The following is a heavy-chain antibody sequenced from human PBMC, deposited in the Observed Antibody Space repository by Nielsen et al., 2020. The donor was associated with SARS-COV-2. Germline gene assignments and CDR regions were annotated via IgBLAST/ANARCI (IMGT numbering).Heavy chain of an antibody. Sequence: TLSLTCAISGDSVSSDSAAWNWIRQSPSRGLEWLGRTFYRSKWFNDYAISVKSRITISPDTSKNQFSLQLNSVTPEDTAVYYCSRSSWNDVRDAFDIWGQGAPVTVSS. CDR1: GDSVSSDSAA. CDR2: TFYRSKWFN. V-gene: IGHV6-1*01. CDR3: SRSSWNDVRDAFDI. J-gene: IGHJ3*02. D-gene: IGHD1-1*01.